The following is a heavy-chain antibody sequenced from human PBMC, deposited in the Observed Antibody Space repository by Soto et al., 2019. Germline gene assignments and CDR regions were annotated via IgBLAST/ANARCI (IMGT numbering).Heavy chain of an antibody. Sequence: QVQLTESGGGVVRPGGSLRLSCVGSGFTFSDYAFHWVRQSPGKGLEWVAFISFAGNSQYYTTSVKGRFTISRDNSKNIVYVQMTSLRSEDSGLYYCVRDREKIGGYPNYYFDSWGQGTLVTVSS. CDR1: GFTFSDYA. CDR3: VRDREKIGGYPNYYFDS. J-gene: IGHJ4*02. D-gene: IGHD1-26*01. V-gene: IGHV3-30*04. CDR2: ISFAGNSQ.